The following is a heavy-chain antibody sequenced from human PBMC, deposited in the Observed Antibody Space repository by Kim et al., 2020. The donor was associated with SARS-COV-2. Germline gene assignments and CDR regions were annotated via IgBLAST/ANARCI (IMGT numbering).Heavy chain of an antibody. CDR3: ARDKGPLGSYAYYFDY. J-gene: IGHJ4*02. CDR2: IWYDGSNK. V-gene: IGHV3-33*01. Sequence: GGSLRLSCAASGFTFSSYGMHWVRQAPGKGLEWVAVIWYDGSNKYYADSVKGRFTISRDNSKNTLYLQMNSLRAEDTAVYYCARDKGPLGSYAYYFDYWGQGTLVTVSS. D-gene: IGHD1-26*01. CDR1: GFTFSSYG.